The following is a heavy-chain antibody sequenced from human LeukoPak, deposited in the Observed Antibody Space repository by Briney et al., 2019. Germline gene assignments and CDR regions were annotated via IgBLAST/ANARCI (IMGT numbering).Heavy chain of an antibody. Sequence: SETLSLTCTVSGGSISSYYWSWIRQPPGKGLEWIGYIYYSGSTNYNPSLKSRVTISVDTSKNQFSLKLSSVTAADTAVYYCARESKKYYYDSSGPYYFDYWGQGTLVTVSS. J-gene: IGHJ4*02. CDR2: IYYSGST. CDR3: ARESKKYYYDSSGPYYFDY. D-gene: IGHD3-22*01. V-gene: IGHV4-59*12. CDR1: GGSISSYY.